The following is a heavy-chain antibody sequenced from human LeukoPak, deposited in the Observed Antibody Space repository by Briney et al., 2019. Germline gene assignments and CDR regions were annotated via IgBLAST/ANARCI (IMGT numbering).Heavy chain of an antibody. J-gene: IGHJ2*01. CDR1: GFTFSSYE. D-gene: IGHD2/OR15-2a*01. CDR3: ARVFGSTSSDDWYFDL. Sequence: GGSLRLSCAASGFTFSSYEMNWVRQAPGKGLEWVSYISSSGSTIYYADSVKGRFTISRDNSKNTMYLQMNSLRAEDTAVYYCARVFGSTSSDDWYFDLWGRGTLVTASS. CDR2: ISSSGSTI. V-gene: IGHV3-48*03.